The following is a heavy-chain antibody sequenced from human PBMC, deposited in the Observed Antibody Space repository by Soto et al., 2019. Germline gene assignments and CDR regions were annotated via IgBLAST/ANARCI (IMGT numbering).Heavy chain of an antibody. D-gene: IGHD2-15*01. CDR3: ARIKLFTVVVEVDDPWYFDD. CDR2: INHLGRP. Sequence: QVQLQQWGAGLLKPSETLSLTCAVYFGDFSAYYWSWIRQPPGKGLEWIGQINHLGRPNYNPSLKSRLTLLVYASKNQLSLMPGPVTAADTAVSYCARIKLFTVVVEVDDPWYFDDWGLGTLVTFSS. J-gene: IGHJ4*02. CDR1: FGDFSAYY. V-gene: IGHV4-34*01.